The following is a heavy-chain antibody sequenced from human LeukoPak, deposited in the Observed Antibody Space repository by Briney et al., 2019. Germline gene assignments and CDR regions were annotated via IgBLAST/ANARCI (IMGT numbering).Heavy chain of an antibody. CDR3: AKRDTSGLYYFDY. Sequence: SGGFLRLSCAASGFTSSIYGMSWVRQAPGEGLEWVSSITNGGDNTYYADFVQGRFTIYRDNSKNSLHLQMSSLRAEDTAIYFCAKRDTSGLYYFDYWGQGTLVTVSS. CDR1: GFTSSIYG. CDR2: ITNGGDNT. V-gene: IGHV3-23*01. D-gene: IGHD3-10*01. J-gene: IGHJ4*02.